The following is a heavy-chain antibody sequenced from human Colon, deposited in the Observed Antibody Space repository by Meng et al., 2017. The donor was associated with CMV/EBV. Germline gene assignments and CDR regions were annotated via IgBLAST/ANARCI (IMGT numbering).Heavy chain of an antibody. V-gene: IGHV3-9*01. J-gene: IGHJ6*02. CDR3: AKAPGYSSSPGYYYGMDV. CDR1: GFTLDDYA. CDR2: ISWNSGSI. D-gene: IGHD6-13*01. Sequence: GESLMISCAASGFTLDDYAMHWVRQAPGKGLEWGSGISWNSGSIGYADSVKGRFTISRDNAKNSLYLQMNSLRAEDTALYSCAKAPGYSSSPGYYYGMDVWGQGTTVTVSS.